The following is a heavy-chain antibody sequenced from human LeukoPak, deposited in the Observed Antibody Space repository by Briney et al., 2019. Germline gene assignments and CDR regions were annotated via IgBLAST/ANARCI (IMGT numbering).Heavy chain of an antibody. Sequence: SETLSLTCTDSGGSISSYSWTWIRQPPGKGLEWIGYIYYSGSTNYNPSLKSRVTISVDTSKNQFSLKLSSVTAADTAMYYCATTVITRSAMFDYWGQGILVTVSS. CDR1: GGSISSYS. J-gene: IGHJ4*02. CDR2: IYYSGST. D-gene: IGHD4-17*01. V-gene: IGHV4-59*08. CDR3: ATTVITRSAMFDY.